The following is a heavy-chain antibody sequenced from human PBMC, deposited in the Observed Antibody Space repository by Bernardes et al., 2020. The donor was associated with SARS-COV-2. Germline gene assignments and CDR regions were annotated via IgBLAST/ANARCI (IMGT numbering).Heavy chain of an antibody. J-gene: IGHJ4*02. CDR2: IWYDGSNK. D-gene: IGHD2-21*02. CDR1: GFTFSSYG. Sequence: VGSLRLSCAASGFTFSSYGMHWVRQAPGKGLEWVAVIWYDGSNKYYADSVKGRFTISRDNSKNTLYLQMNSLRAEDTAVYYCARDRHIVVVTALGYWGQGTLVTVSS. V-gene: IGHV3-33*01. CDR3: ARDRHIVVVTALGY.